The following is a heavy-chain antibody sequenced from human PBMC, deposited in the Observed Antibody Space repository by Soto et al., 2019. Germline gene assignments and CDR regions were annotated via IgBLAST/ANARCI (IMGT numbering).Heavy chain of an antibody. V-gene: IGHV1-69*13. J-gene: IGHJ3*02. D-gene: IGHD3-22*01. CDR1: GGTFSSYA. Sequence: SVKVSCKASGGTFSSYAISWVRQAPGQGLEWMGGIIPIFGTANYAQKFQGRVTITADESTSTAYMELSSLRSEDTAVYYCARGGDYYDRRGYYHTETYPFEIWGQGTMVIV. CDR3: ARGGDYYDRRGYYHTETYPFEI. CDR2: IIPIFGTA.